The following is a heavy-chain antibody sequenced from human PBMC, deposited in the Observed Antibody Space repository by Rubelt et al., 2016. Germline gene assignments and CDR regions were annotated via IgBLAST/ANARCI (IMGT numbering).Heavy chain of an antibody. Sequence: QVQLQESGPGLVKPSETLSLTCTVSGGSISSYYWSWIRQPPGKGLEWIGYIYYSGSTSYNPSLTSRVTLSVDTSKDQFSLKLTSVTAADTAVYYCARGGTTNWFDPWGQGTLVTVSS. D-gene: IGHD4-17*01. CDR2: IYYSGST. J-gene: IGHJ5*02. CDR3: ARGGTTNWFDP. CDR1: GGSISSYY. V-gene: IGHV4-59*01.